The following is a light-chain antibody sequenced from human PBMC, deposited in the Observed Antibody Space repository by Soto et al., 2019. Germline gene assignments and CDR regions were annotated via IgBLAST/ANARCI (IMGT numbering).Light chain of an antibody. CDR3: HQYYSSPLT. CDR1: QSVSSSY. CDR2: GAS. V-gene: IGKV3-20*01. Sequence: EIVLTQSPGTLSLSPGERATLSCRASQSVSSSYLAWYQQKPGQAPRLLISGASSRATGIPARFSGSGSGTAFPLTIRRLEPEDFAVYYCHQYYSSPLTFGGWTKVEIK. J-gene: IGKJ4*01.